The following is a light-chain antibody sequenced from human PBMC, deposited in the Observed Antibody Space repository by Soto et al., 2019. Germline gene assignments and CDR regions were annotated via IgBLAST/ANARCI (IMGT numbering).Light chain of an antibody. V-gene: IGLV2-14*01. CDR2: DVS. CDR1: RSDVGGYNY. J-gene: IGLJ1*01. Sequence: QSALTQPASVSGSPGQSITISCTGTRSDVGGYNYVSWNQQHPGKAPKLMIYDVSNRPSGVSNRFSGSKSGNTASLTISGLQAEDEADYYCSSYTSSSDLDVFGTGTKLTVL. CDR3: SSYTSSSDLDV.